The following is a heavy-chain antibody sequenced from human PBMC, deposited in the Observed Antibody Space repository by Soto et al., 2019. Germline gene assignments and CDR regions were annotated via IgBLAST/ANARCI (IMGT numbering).Heavy chain of an antibody. J-gene: IGHJ3*02. CDR3: AKDKRGIAVAANAFDI. D-gene: IGHD6-19*01. Sequence: EVQLLESGGGLVQPGGSLRLSCAASGFTFSSYAMSWVRQAPGKGLEWVSAISGSGGSTYYADSVKGRFTISRDTSKNTLYLQMNSLRAEDTAVYYCAKDKRGIAVAANAFDIWGQGTMVTVSS. V-gene: IGHV3-23*01. CDR1: GFTFSSYA. CDR2: ISGSGGST.